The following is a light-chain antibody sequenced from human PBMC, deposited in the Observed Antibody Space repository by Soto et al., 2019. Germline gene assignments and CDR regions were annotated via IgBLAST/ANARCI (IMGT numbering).Light chain of an antibody. J-gene: IGLJ2*01. CDR2: NSD. V-gene: IGLV1-44*01. CDR1: RSNIGSNF. CDR3: SAWDDDLSGRI. Sequence: QSVLTQPPSASGTPGQRVTISCSGSRSNIGSNFVNWYQQLPGTAPKLLIHNSDQRTSGVPDRFSGSKSDTSASLAISGLQSDDEADYYCSAWDDDLSGRIFGGGTKVTVL.